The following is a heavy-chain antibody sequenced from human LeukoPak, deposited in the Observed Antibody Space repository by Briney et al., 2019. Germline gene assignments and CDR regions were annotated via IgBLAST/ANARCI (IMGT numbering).Heavy chain of an antibody. J-gene: IGHJ4*02. CDR2: IYHSGST. D-gene: IGHD2-2*01. CDR1: GYSISSGYY. CDR3: ARHDIVVVPAATELDY. Sequence: SETLSLTCAVSGYSISSGYYRGWIRQPPGKGLEWIGSIYHSGSTYYNPSLKSRVTISVDTSKNQFSLKLSSVTAADTAVYYCARHDIVVVPAATELDYWGQGTLVTVSS. V-gene: IGHV4-38-2*01.